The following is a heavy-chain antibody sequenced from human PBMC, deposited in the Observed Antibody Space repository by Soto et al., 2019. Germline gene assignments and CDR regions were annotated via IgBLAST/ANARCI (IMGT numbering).Heavy chain of an antibody. V-gene: IGHV4-59*08. CDR2: IYYSGST. CDR3: ARGGWRQIDS. J-gene: IGHJ4*02. CDR1: GGSIGSYY. Sequence: QVQLQESGPGLVKPSETLSLTCSVSGGSIGSYYWSWIRQPPGKGLEWIGYIYYSGSTNYNPSLKSRVTISVDTSKNQSSLKLSSVTAADTAMYYSARGGWRQIDSWGQGTLVTVSS. D-gene: IGHD3-3*01.